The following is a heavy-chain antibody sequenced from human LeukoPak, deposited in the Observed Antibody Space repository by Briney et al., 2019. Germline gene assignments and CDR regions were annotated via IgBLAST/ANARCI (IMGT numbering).Heavy chain of an antibody. CDR1: GFTVSSNY. CDR2: IYSGGST. J-gene: IGHJ1*01. V-gene: IGHV3-53*01. Sequence: SGGSLRLSCAASGFTVSSNYMSWVRQAPGKGLEWVSVIYSGGSTYYADSVKGRFTISRDNSKNTLYLQMNSLRAEDTAVYYCARDLSGSYPHWGQGILVTVSS. D-gene: IGHD1-26*01. CDR3: ARDLSGSYPH.